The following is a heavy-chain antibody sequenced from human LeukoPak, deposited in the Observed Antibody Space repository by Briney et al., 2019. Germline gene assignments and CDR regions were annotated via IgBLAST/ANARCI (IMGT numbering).Heavy chain of an antibody. D-gene: IGHD3-10*01. CDR2: IIPILGIA. CDR1: GYTFTSYG. Sequence: SVKVSCKASGYTFTSYGISWVRQAPGQGLEWMGRIIPILGIANYAQKFQGRVTITADKSTSTAYMELSSLRSEDTAVYYCAREKRIKSLPVCDYWGQGTLVTVSS. V-gene: IGHV1-69*04. CDR3: AREKRIKSLPVCDY. J-gene: IGHJ4*02.